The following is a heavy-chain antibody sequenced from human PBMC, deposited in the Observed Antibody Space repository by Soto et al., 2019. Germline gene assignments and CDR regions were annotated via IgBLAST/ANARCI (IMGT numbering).Heavy chain of an antibody. D-gene: IGHD2-2*01. CDR2: INHSGST. CDR1: GGSFSGYY. Sequence: QVQLQQWGAGLLKPSETLSLTCAVYGGSFSGYYWSWIRQPPGKGLEWIGEINHSGSTNYNPSLKRRVTISVDTSKNQFSLKLSSVTAADTAVYYCARGRAYLYRYCSSTSCPYSYYMDVWGKGTTVTVSS. CDR3: ARGRAYLYRYCSSTSCPYSYYMDV. J-gene: IGHJ6*03. V-gene: IGHV4-34*01.